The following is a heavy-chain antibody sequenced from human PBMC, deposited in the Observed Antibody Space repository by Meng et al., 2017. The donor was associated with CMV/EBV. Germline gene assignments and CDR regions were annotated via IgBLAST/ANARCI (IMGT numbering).Heavy chain of an antibody. CDR2: MNPNSGNT. CDR1: GYTFTSYD. D-gene: IGHD5-24*01. Sequence: ASVKVSCKASGYTFTSYDINWVRQATGQGLEWMGWMNPNSGNTGYAQKFQGRFTISRDNSKNTLYLQMNSLRAEDTAVYYCARAYQRPYGMDVWGQGTTVTVS. V-gene: IGHV1-8*02. CDR3: ARAYQRPYGMDV. J-gene: IGHJ6*02.